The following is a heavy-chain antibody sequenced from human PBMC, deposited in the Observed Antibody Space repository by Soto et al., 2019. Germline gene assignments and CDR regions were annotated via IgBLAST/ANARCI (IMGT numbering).Heavy chain of an antibody. CDR2: ISTDGSIT. CDR1: GLIFSNYR. Sequence: PGGSLRLSCAASGLIFSNYRMHWVRQAPGKGLVWVSCISTDGSITNYADSVKGRFTVYRDNAKNTLYLQMNSLLAEDTALYYCARDTDGLHYWGQGTMVTVSS. J-gene: IGHJ4*02. V-gene: IGHV3-74*01. CDR3: ARDTDGLHY.